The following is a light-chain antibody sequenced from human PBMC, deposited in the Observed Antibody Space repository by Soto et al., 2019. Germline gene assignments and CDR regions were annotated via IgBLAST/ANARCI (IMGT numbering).Light chain of an antibody. J-gene: IGKJ4*01. CDR3: QRGKHSPLP. CDR1: QVISGW. Sequence: DIQMTQSPASVSASVGDRVTVTCRASQVISGWLAYYQQKPGKAPKLLIYADSSLQSGVPSRFSGSESGTVFTLTINGLHPKVFAIYYCQRGKHSPLPFGGGTKVEIK. V-gene: IGKV1-12*01. CDR2: ADS.